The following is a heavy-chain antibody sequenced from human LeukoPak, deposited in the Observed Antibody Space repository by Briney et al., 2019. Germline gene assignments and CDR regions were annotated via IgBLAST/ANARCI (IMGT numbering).Heavy chain of an antibody. V-gene: IGHV1-8*03. D-gene: IGHD3-22*01. Sequence: ASVKVSCKTSGYTFTNFDINWVRQATGQGLEWLGWMNPYTGKTGYAQKFQGRVTFTGDTSIRTAYMEVSSLTSEGTAVYYCARAPIPYYYDSSAYYSDYWGQGTLVTVSS. J-gene: IGHJ4*02. CDR3: ARAPIPYYYDSSAYYSDY. CDR1: GYTFTNFD. CDR2: MNPYTGKT.